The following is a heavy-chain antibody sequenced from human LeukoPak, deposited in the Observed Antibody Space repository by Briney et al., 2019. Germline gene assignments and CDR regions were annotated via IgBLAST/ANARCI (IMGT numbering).Heavy chain of an antibody. J-gene: IGHJ4*02. CDR3: ARGFAGTLFY. CDR1: GFTFSSYE. Sequence: QPGRSLRLSCAASGFTFSSYEMNWVRQAPGKGLEWVSYISSSGSTIYYADSVKGRFTISGDNAKNSLYLQMNSLRAEDTAVYYCARGFAGTLFYWGQGTLVTVSS. D-gene: IGHD6-13*01. V-gene: IGHV3-48*03. CDR2: ISSSGSTI.